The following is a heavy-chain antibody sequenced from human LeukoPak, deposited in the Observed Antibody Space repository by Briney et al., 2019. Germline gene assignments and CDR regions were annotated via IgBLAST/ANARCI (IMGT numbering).Heavy chain of an antibody. D-gene: IGHD6-19*01. CDR1: GFTFSSYS. Sequence: GGSLRLSCAASGFTFSSYSMNWVRQAPGKGLEWVSYISSSSSTIYYADSVKGRFTISRDNAKNSLYLQMNSLRAEDTAVYYCARAREAVAGNSASGIDVWGQGTTVTVSS. CDR3: ARAREAVAGNSASGIDV. V-gene: IGHV3-48*04. J-gene: IGHJ6*02. CDR2: ISSSSSTI.